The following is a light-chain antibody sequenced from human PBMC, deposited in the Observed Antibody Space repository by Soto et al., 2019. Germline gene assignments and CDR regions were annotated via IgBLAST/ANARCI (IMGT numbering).Light chain of an antibody. J-gene: IGLJ1*01. CDR2: GNS. CDR1: SSNIGTGSD. Sequence: QSVLTQPPSVSGAPGQRVTISCTGSSSNIGTGSDVHWYQQLPGTAPKLLIYGNSNRPSGVPDRFSGSFSGTSASLAITGLQAEDEADYYCQSYDSSLSSPYVFGTRTKVTVL. V-gene: IGLV1-40*01. CDR3: QSYDSSLSSPYV.